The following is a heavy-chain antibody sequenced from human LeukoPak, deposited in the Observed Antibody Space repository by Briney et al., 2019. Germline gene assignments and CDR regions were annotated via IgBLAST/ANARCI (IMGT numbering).Heavy chain of an antibody. D-gene: IGHD5-18*01. V-gene: IGHV4-39*01. CDR2: IYYSGNT. CDR1: GDSINTKSYY. Sequence: ASETLSLTCTVSGDSINTKSYYWGWLRQPPGQGLEWIGSIYYSGNTYYNPSLKSRVTLSIDTSKNQFSLRLSSVTAADTAVYYCARHSYGTFDYWGQGTLVTVSS. CDR3: ARHSYGTFDY. J-gene: IGHJ4*02.